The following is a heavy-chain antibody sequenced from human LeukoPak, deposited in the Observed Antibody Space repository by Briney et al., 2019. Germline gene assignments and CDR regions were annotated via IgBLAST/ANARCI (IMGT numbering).Heavy chain of an antibody. CDR1: GYSFTSYW. CDR2: IYPGDSDT. J-gene: IGHJ4*02. V-gene: IGHV5-51*01. CDR3: ARRRGGYYDSSGYYSQFDY. Sequence: GESLKISCKGSGYSFTSYWIGWVRQMPGKGLEWMGIIYPGDSDTRYSPSFRGQVTISADKSISTAYLQWSSLKASDTAMYYCARRRGGYYDSSGYYSQFDYWGQGTLVTVSS. D-gene: IGHD3-22*01.